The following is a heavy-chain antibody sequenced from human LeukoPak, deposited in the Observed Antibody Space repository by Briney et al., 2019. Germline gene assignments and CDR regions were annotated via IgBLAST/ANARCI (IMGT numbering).Heavy chain of an antibody. CDR3: ARRDSSGWYYFDY. CDR1: GFTFSNYW. V-gene: IGHV3-7*01. CDR2: MNQDGGEK. Sequence: GGSLRLSCGAPGFTFSNYWMSWVRQAPGKGLEWVANMNQDGGEKYYVDSVKGRFTISRVNAENSLYLQMNSLRAEDTAVYYCARRDSSGWYYFDYWGQGTLVAVSS. D-gene: IGHD6-19*01. J-gene: IGHJ4*02.